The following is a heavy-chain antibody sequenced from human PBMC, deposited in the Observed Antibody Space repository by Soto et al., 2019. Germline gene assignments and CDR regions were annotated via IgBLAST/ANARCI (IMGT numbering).Heavy chain of an antibody. V-gene: IGHV4-39*01. J-gene: IGHJ4*02. CDR1: GAAISSGGYY. Sequence: QLQLQESGPGLVKPSQTLSLTCTVSGAAISSGGYYWGWIRQPPGRGLEWVGSSYYSGSTDYNPSLKSRVTMSVDTSKNQLSLRLSSVTAADTAVYYCARWETVGMGRLDVWGQGTLVTVSS. CDR2: SYYSGST. D-gene: IGHD1-26*01. CDR3: ARWETVGMGRLDV.